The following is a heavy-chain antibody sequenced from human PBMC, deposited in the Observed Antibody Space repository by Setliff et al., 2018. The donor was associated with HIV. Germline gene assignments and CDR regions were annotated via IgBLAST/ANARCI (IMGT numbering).Heavy chain of an antibody. CDR2: IYYSGST. Sequence: SETLSLTCTVSGGSISSSTYYCGWIRQPPGKGREWIGTIYYSGSTYYNPSLKSRLTISVDTSKNQFSLKLSSVTAADTTVYYCARRDGYSYGFYFDDWGQGTLVTVSS. J-gene: IGHJ4*02. V-gene: IGHV4-39*01. CDR3: ARRDGYSYGFYFDD. D-gene: IGHD5-18*01. CDR1: GGSISSSTYY.